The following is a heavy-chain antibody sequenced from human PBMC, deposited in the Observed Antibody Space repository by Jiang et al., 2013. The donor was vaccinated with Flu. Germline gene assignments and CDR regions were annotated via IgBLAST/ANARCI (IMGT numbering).Heavy chain of an antibody. V-gene: IGHV3-30*09. CDR1: GFAFRGYA. Sequence: VQLVESGGSVVQPGRSLRLSCAASGFAFRGYAMNWVRQAPGKGLEWVALISYDGTNKNYVDSVKGRFAVSRDNSKNTLYLQMNSLRGEDTAVYFCARNGQKVTGLDYWGQGTLVTVSS. J-gene: IGHJ4*02. CDR2: ISYDGTNK. CDR3: ARNGQKVTGLDY. D-gene: IGHD2-8*02.